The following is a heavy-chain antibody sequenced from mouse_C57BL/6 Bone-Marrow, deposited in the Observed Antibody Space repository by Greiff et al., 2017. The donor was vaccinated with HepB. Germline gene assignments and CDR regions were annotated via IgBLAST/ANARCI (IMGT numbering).Heavy chain of an antibody. J-gene: IGHJ3*01. D-gene: IGHD2-12*01. CDR1: GFTFSSYA. Sequence: EVMLVESGEGLVKPGGSLKLSCAASGFTFSSYAMSWVRKTPEKRLEWVAYISSGGDYIYYADTVKGRFTISRDNARNTLYLQMSSLKSEYTAIYYCTRRGSYSSWFAYWGQGTLVTVSA. CDR3: TRRGSYSSWFAY. V-gene: IGHV5S21*01. CDR2: ISSGGDYI.